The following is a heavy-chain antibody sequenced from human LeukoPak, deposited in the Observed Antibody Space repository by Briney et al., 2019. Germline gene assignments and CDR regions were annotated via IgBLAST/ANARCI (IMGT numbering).Heavy chain of an antibody. CDR3: AGVLRFLEWLFWFDP. CDR2: IIPIFGTA. D-gene: IGHD3-3*01. V-gene: IGHV1-69*06. J-gene: IGHJ5*02. Sequence: ASVKVSCKASGGTSSSYAISWVRQAPGQGLEWMGGIIPIFGTATYAQKFQDRVTITADKSTSTAYMELSSLRSEDTAMYYCAGVLRFLEWLFWFDPWGQGTLVTVSS. CDR1: GGTSSSYA.